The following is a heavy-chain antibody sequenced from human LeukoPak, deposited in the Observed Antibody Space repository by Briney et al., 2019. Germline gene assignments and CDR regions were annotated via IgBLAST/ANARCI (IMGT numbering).Heavy chain of an antibody. V-gene: IGHV1-69*05. CDR2: IIPIFGTA. CDR3: ARGATYYDILTGFGWFDP. D-gene: IGHD3-9*01. Sequence: SVKVSCKASGGTFSSYAISWVRQAPGQGLEWMGGIIPIFGTANYAQKFQGRVTITTNESTSTAYMELSSLRSEDTAVYYCARGATYYDILTGFGWFDPWGQGTLVTVSS. CDR1: GGTFSSYA. J-gene: IGHJ5*02.